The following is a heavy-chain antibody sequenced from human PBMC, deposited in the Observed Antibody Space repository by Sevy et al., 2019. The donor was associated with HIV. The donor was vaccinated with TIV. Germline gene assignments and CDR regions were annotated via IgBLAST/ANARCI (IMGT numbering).Heavy chain of an antibody. Sequence: GESLKISCAASGFTFSSYSMNWVRQAPGKGLEWVSYISSSSTIYYTDSVKGRFTISRDNAKNSLYLQMNSLRAEDTAVYYCARDPMATVPNAFDIWGQGTMVTVSS. V-gene: IGHV3-48*01. CDR2: ISSSSTI. J-gene: IGHJ3*02. CDR3: ARDPMATVPNAFDI. D-gene: IGHD4-4*01. CDR1: GFTFSSYS.